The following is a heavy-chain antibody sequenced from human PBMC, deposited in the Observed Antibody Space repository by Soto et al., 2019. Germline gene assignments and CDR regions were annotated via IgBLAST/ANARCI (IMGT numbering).Heavy chain of an antibody. CDR1: GGTFSSYA. CDR2: IIPIFGTA. J-gene: IGHJ5*02. Sequence: ASVKVSCKASGGTFSSYAISWVRQAPGQGLEWMGGIIPIFGTANYAQKFQGRVTITADESTSTAYMELSSLRSEDTAVYYCARELYCSSTSCYNWFDPWGQGTLVTV. D-gene: IGHD2-2*01. V-gene: IGHV1-69*13. CDR3: ARELYCSSTSCYNWFDP.